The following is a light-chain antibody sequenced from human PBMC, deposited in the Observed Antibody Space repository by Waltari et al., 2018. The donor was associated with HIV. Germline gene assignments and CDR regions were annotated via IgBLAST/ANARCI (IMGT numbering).Light chain of an antibody. CDR2: WAS. J-gene: IGKJ1*01. CDR1: QSPLYHTKNQTF. CDR3: QQYYHTLWT. Sequence: DIVMTQSPDSLAVSLGERATTNCKSSQSPLYHTKNQTFLAWYQQKPRQPPKLLIYWASVRGSGVPDRFSASGSETDFTLTINSLQAEDVALYYCQQYYHTLWTFGRGTKVEIK. V-gene: IGKV4-1*01.